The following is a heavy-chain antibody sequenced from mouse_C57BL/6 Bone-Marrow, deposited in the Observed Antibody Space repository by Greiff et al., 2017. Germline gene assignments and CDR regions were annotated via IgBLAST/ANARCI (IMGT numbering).Heavy chain of an antibody. CDR3: ARGRAHDSVLDY. V-gene: IGHV1-69*01. CDR2: IDPSDSYT. J-gene: IGHJ2*01. Sequence: QVQLQQPGAELVMPGASVKLSCKASGYTFTSYWMHWVKQRPGQGLEWIGEIDPSDSYTNYNQKFKGKSTLTVDKSSSTAYMQLSSLTSEDSAVYYCARGRAHDSVLDYWGQGTTLTVSS. D-gene: IGHD3-2*01. CDR1: GYTFTSYW.